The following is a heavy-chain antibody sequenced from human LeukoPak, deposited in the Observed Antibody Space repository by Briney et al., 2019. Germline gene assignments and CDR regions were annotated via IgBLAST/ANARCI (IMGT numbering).Heavy chain of an antibody. V-gene: IGHV3-21*01. D-gene: IGHD5-18*01. CDR1: GFTFSSYT. CDR3: ARPRGYSYGYGDY. J-gene: IGHJ4*02. CDR2: ISSSSGYI. Sequence: GGSLRLSCAASGFTFSSYTMNWVRQAPGKGLEWVSSISSSSGYIHYADSVKGRFTISRDNAKNSLYLQMNSLRAEDTAVYYCARPRGYSYGYGDYWGQGTLVTVSS.